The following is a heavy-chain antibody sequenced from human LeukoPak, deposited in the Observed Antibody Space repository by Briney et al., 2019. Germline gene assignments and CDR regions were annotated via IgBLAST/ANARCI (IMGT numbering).Heavy chain of an antibody. V-gene: IGHV3-11*05. CDR2: ISSSGNYA. Sequence: GGSLRLSCAASGFTFSDYYISWIRQAPGKGLEWVSYISSSGNYANYADSVKGRFTISRDNGKKSLNLQMESLRAEDMAVYYCARVGRIFIGFDYWGQGTVVTVSS. J-gene: IGHJ4*02. CDR3: ARVGRIFIGFDY. CDR1: GFTFSDYY. D-gene: IGHD2/OR15-2a*01.